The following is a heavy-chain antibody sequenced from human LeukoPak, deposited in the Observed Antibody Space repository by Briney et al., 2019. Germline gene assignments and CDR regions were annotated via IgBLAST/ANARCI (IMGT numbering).Heavy chain of an antibody. CDR2: IYHSGST. J-gene: IGHJ4*02. Sequence: PSQTLFLTCTVSGGSISSGGYYWSWIRQPPGKGLEWIGYIYHSGSTYYNPSLKSRVTISVDRSKNQFSLKLSSVTAADTAVYYCAREVVPAATFDYWGQGTLVTVSS. D-gene: IGHD2-2*01. CDR3: AREVVPAATFDY. V-gene: IGHV4-30-2*01. CDR1: GGSISSGGYY.